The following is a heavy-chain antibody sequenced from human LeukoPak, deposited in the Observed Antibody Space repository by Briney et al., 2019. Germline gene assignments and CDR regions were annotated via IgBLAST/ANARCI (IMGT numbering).Heavy chain of an antibody. CDR1: GFTVSSNY. CDR3: ARSAVPAPLYYYYGMDV. CDR2: IYSGGST. V-gene: IGHV3-66*01. D-gene: IGHD1-14*01. Sequence: GGSLRLSCAASGFTVSSNYMSWVRQAPGKGLEWVSVIYSGGSTYYADSVKGRFTISRDNSKNTLYLQMNSLRAEDTAVYYCARSAVPAPLYYYYGMDVWGQGTTVTVSS. J-gene: IGHJ6*02.